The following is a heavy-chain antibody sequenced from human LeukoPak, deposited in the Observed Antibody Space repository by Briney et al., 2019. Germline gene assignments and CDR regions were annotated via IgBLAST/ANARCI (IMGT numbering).Heavy chain of an antibody. CDR1: GGTFSSYA. Sequence: RASVEVSCKASGGTFSSYAISWVRQAPGQGLEWMGRIIPILGIANYAQKFQGRVTITADKSTSTAYMELSSLRSEDTAVYYCAVETRAGLQGVYYWGQGTLVTVSS. D-gene: IGHD1-14*01. CDR3: AVETRAGLQGVYY. V-gene: IGHV1-69*04. J-gene: IGHJ4*02. CDR2: IIPILGIA.